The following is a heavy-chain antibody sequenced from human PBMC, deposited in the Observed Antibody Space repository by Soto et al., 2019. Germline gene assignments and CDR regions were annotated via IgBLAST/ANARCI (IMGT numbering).Heavy chain of an antibody. CDR2: IFSNDEK. D-gene: IGHD6-19*01. CDR3: ARILFGRSVAGGYFYMDV. V-gene: IGHV2-26*01. CDR1: GFSLSNGKVG. Sequence: TVTCTVSGFSLSNGKVGVSWIRQPPGKALEWLAHIFSNDEKSYRTSLKSSLTISEDTSKSQVVLTMTNVDPVDTATYYCARILFGRSVAGGYFYMDVWGKGTTVTVPS. J-gene: IGHJ6*03.